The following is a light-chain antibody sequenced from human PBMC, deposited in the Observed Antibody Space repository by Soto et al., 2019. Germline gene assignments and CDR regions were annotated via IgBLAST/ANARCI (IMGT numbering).Light chain of an antibody. V-gene: IGKV3-20*01. CDR2: DAS. CDR1: QGASSY. J-gene: IGKJ5*01. CDR3: QQYGNSPIT. Sequence: LTQSPASLSVSLGERAILSCRASQGASSYLAWYQQKPGKAPKLLIDDASSRATGVPARFSGTGSGTDFTLTISRLEPEDFAVYYCQQYGNSPITFGQGTRLEIK.